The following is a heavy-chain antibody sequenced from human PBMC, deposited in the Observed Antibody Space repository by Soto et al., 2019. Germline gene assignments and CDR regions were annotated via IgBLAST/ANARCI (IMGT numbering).Heavy chain of an antibody. CDR2: IIPIFGTA. D-gene: IGHD4-17*01. CDR1: GVTFSSYA. CDR3: ARATFDYGDYVVSYYYGMDV. Sequence: QVQLVQSGAEVKKPVSSVKVSCKASGVTFSSYAISWVRQAPGQGLEWMGGIIPIFGTANYAQKFQGRVTITADESTSTAYMELSSLRSEDTAVYYCARATFDYGDYVVSYYYGMDVWGQGTTVTVSS. J-gene: IGHJ6*02. V-gene: IGHV1-69*01.